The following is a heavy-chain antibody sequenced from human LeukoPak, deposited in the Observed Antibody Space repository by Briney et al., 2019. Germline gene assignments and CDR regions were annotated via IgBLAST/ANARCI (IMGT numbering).Heavy chain of an antibody. CDR2: ISTLSTYA. J-gene: IGHJ3*02. V-gene: IGHV3-21*01. CDR3: ARDGPYSDSWSGPFAFDM. Sequence: GGSLRLSCAASGFTFSSYFMNWVRKAPGKGLEWVSSISTLSTYAHYADSVKGRFTISRDNAKNSLYLQMNSLRPEDTAVYYCARDGPYSDSWSGPFAFDMWGQGTMVIVSS. D-gene: IGHD3-3*01. CDR1: GFTFSSYF.